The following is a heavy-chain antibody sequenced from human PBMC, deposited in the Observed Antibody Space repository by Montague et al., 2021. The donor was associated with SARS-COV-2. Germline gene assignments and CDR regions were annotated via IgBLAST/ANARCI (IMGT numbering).Heavy chain of an antibody. CDR1: GGSFNGYY. CDR3: ARGVEQWLWGQKYYYYYGMDV. D-gene: IGHD6-19*01. J-gene: IGHJ6*02. Sequence: SETLSLTCAVSGGSFNGYYWSWIRQPPGKGLEWIGEINHSGSTNYNPSLKSRVTISVDTSKNQFSLKLRSVTAADTAVYYCARGVEQWLWGQKYYYYYGMDVWGRGATVTVSS. V-gene: IGHV4-34*01. CDR2: INHSGST.